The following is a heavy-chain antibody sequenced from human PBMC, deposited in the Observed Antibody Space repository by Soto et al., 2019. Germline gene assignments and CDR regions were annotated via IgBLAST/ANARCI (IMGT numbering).Heavy chain of an antibody. CDR3: ARRGYGGHYYYYYYMDV. D-gene: IGHD5-18*01. J-gene: IGHJ6*03. V-gene: IGHV4-59*08. CDR2: IYYSGST. Sequence: SDTLSLTCTVSGGSISSYYWSWIRQPPGKGLEWIGYIYYSGSTNYNPSLKSRVTISVDTSKNQFSLKLSSVTAADTAVYYCARRGYGGHYYYYYYMDVWGKGTTVTVSS. CDR1: GGSISSYY.